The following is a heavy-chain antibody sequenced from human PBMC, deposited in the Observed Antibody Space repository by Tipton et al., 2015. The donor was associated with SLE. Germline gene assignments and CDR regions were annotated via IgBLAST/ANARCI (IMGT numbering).Heavy chain of an antibody. CDR1: GGSISSYY. D-gene: IGHD4-17*01. J-gene: IGHJ4*02. V-gene: IGHV4-59*01. CDR3: ARERSDYGDYLFDS. CDR2: IYYSGTT. Sequence: TLSLPCTVSGGSISSYYWSWIRQPPGKGLEWIGYIYYSGTTNYNPSLKSRVTISVDTSKNQFSLRLSSVTAADTAVYYCARERSDYGDYLFDSWGQGVLVTVSS.